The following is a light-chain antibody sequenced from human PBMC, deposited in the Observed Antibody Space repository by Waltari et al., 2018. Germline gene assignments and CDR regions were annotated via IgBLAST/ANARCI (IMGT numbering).Light chain of an antibody. V-gene: IGKV4-1*01. CDR2: WAS. CDR1: QSVFPTNNKNY. Sequence: DIVMTQSPDSLAVSLGERATINCKSSQSVFPTNNKNYLAWYQQKPGHPPKLLIYWASTRESGVPDRFGGSGSGTDFTLAISSLQAEDVAVYYCQQYYSAPNTFGQGTNVEIK. J-gene: IGKJ2*01. CDR3: QQYYSAPNT.